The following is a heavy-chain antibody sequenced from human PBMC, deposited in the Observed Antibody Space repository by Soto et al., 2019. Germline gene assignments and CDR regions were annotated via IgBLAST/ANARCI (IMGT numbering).Heavy chain of an antibody. J-gene: IGHJ4*02. V-gene: IGHV3-30*19. CDR2: TSYDGSNK. Sequence: QVQLVESGGGVVQPGTSLRLSCVGSGFTFRSYVIHWVRQAPGKGLEWVALTSYDGSNKYYDDSVKGRFTISRDNSRNTVDLQMDSLSLEDTPIYYCARWGTTGGLDDWGKGTLVSVSS. CDR3: ARWGTTGGLDD. D-gene: IGHD3-16*01. CDR1: GFTFRSYV.